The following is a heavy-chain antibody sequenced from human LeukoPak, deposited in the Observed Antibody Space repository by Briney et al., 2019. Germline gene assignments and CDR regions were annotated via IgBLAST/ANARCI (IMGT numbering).Heavy chain of an antibody. D-gene: IGHD3-3*01. J-gene: IGHJ6*02. Sequence: ASVKVSCKASGYTFTSYGISWVRQAPGQGLEWMGWISAYSGNTNYAQILQGRVTMTTDTSTSTAYMELRSLRSDDTAVYYCARGIYYDFWSGPYYYYYGMDVWGQGTTVTVSS. CDR2: ISAYSGNT. CDR1: GYTFTSYG. CDR3: ARGIYYDFWSGPYYYYYGMDV. V-gene: IGHV1-18*01.